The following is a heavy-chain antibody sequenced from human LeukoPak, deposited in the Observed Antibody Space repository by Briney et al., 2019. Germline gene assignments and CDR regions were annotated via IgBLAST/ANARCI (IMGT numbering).Heavy chain of an antibody. CDR1: GFTFSDYY. Sequence: GGSLRLSCAASGFTFSDYYMSWIRQAPGKGLEWVSYISSSGSTIYYADFVKGRFTISRDNAKNSLYLQMNSLRAEDTAVYYCAARDDCSSTSCSDYWVQGTLVTVSS. D-gene: IGHD2-2*01. CDR3: AARDDCSSTSCSDY. CDR2: ISSSGSTI. V-gene: IGHV3-11*04. J-gene: IGHJ4*02.